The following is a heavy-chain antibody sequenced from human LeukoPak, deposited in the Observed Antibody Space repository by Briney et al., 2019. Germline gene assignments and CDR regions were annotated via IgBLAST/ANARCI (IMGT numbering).Heavy chain of an antibody. CDR3: ATSSGSRGLYFDF. CDR1: GFTFSTFW. Sequence: GGSLRLSCAASGFTFSTFWMSWVRQAPGKGLERVANVKEDGSEKYYVDSVKGRFTISRDSAKNSLYLQMNSLRAEDTAVYYCATSSGSRGLYFDFWGQGTLVTVSS. J-gene: IGHJ4*02. V-gene: IGHV3-7*01. CDR2: VKEDGSEK. D-gene: IGHD3-22*01.